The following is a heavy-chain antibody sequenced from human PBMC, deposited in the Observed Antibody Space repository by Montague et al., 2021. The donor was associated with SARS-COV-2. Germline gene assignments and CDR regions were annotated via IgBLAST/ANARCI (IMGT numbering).Heavy chain of an antibody. Sequence: SETLSLTCTVSGGSISSSNYYWDWIRQPPGEGLEWIGSIYDSGSTYYNPSLKSRVTISVDTSKNHSSLKLSSVTAADTAVYYCARRGRKLLPVATTIGGFDIWGQGTMVTVSS. V-gene: IGHV4-39*02. D-gene: IGHD5-12*01. J-gene: IGHJ3*02. CDR1: GGSISSSNYY. CDR3: ARRGRKLLPVATTIGGFDI. CDR2: IYDSGST.